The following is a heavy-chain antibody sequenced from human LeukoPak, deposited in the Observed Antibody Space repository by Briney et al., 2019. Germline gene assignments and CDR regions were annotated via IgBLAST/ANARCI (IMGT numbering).Heavy chain of an antibody. D-gene: IGHD3-22*01. CDR1: GGSFSGYY. CDR3: ARHLYDSSGYYYRGEGAFDI. V-gene: IGHV4-34*01. CDR2: INHSGST. J-gene: IGHJ3*02. Sequence: SETLSLTCAVYGGSFSGYYWSWIRQPPGKGLEWIGEINHSGSTNYNPSLKSRVTISVDTSKNQFSLKLSSVTAADTAVYYCARHLYDSSGYYYRGEGAFDIWGQGTMVTVSS.